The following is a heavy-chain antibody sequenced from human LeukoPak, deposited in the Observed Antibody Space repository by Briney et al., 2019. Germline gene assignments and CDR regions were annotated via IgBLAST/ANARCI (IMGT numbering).Heavy chain of an antibody. CDR3: ARAPYYYDSSGYGAFDI. CDR2: IYYSGST. CDR1: GGYISSYY. V-gene: IGHV4-59*01. D-gene: IGHD3-22*01. J-gene: IGHJ3*02. Sequence: SETLSLTCTVSGGYISSYYWSWIGQPPGKGLEWIGYIYYSGSTNYNPSLKSRVTISVDTSTNQFSLKLSSVTAADSAVYYCARAPYYYDSSGYGAFDIWGQGTMVTVSS.